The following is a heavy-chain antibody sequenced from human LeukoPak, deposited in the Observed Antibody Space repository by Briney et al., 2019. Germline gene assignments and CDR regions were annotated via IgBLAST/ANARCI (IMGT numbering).Heavy chain of an antibody. D-gene: IGHD3-22*01. Sequence: GGSLRLSCAASGFAFSNAWMSWVRQAPGKGLEWVGRIKSKTDGGTTDYAAPVKGRFTISRDDSKNTLYLQMNSLKTEDTAVCYCTTDSYDSSGYYYWGQGTLVTVSS. J-gene: IGHJ4*02. CDR2: IKSKTDGGTT. V-gene: IGHV3-15*01. CDR1: GFAFSNAW. CDR3: TTDSYDSSGYYY.